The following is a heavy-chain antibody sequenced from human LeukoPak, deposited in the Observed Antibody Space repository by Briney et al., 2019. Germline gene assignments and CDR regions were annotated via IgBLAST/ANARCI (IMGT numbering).Heavy chain of an antibody. Sequence: SETLSLTCTVSGYSISSGYYWGWIRQPPGKGLEWIGSIYHSGSTYYNPSLKSRVTISVDTSKNQFSLKLSSVTAADTAVYYCARVVPAAKYFDYWGQGTLVTVSS. V-gene: IGHV4-38-2*02. J-gene: IGHJ4*02. D-gene: IGHD2-2*01. CDR2: IYHSGST. CDR1: GYSISSGYY. CDR3: ARVVPAAKYFDY.